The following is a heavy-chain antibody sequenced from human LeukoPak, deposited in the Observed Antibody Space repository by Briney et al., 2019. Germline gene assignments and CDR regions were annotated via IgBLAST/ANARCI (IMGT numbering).Heavy chain of an antibody. J-gene: IGHJ4*02. V-gene: IGHV3-30*18. CDR1: GYTFSRDA. Sequence: GRSLRVSCAASGYTFSRDAMHWVRQAPGKGLEWVAVISYDGGEKYYGDSVKGRFTISRDNSKNTLYLQMNRLRIEDTAVYYCAKELNVRGPPGYWGQGTLVTVSS. D-gene: IGHD2-8*01. CDR2: ISYDGGEK. CDR3: AKELNVRGPPGY.